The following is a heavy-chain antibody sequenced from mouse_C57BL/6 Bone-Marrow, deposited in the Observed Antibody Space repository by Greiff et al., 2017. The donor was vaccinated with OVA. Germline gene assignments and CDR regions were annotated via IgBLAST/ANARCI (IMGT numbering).Heavy chain of an antibody. V-gene: IGHV14-2*01. CDR2: IDPEDGDS. Sequence: EVKLQQSGAELVRPGASVQLSCTASGFNIKDDSMHWVKQRPEQGLEWIGRIDPEDGDSKYAPKFQGTATITADTSSNTAYLQLSSLTSEDTAVYYCARNYGSSLWYFDVWGTGTTVTVSS. CDR1: GFNIKDDS. CDR3: ARNYGSSLWYFDV. J-gene: IGHJ1*03. D-gene: IGHD1-1*01.